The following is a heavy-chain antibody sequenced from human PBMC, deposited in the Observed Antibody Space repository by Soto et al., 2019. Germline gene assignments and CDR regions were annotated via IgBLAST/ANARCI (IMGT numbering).Heavy chain of an antibody. Sequence: SLAGTVSGVSVSSCYWIWIRQPPGNGLECIGYIYYSGSTNYNPSLKSRVTISVDTSKNQFSLKLSSVTAADTAVYYCARGSLNYYGSGSKRYNWFDPWGQGTLVTVSS. D-gene: IGHD3-10*01. J-gene: IGHJ5*02. V-gene: IGHV4-59*02. CDR3: ARGSLNYYGSGSKRYNWFDP. CDR1: GVSVSSCY. CDR2: IYYSGST.